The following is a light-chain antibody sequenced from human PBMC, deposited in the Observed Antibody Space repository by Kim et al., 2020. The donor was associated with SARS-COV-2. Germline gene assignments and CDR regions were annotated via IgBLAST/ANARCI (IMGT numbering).Light chain of an antibody. CDR2: RDS. CDR1: NIGIKN. Sequence: VSVALGQTARITCGGNNIGIKNVHWYQQKPGQAPVLVMYRDSNRPSGIPERFSGSNSGNTATLTISRAQAGDEADYYCQVGDSSTVFGGGTQLTVL. CDR3: QVGDSSTV. J-gene: IGLJ3*02. V-gene: IGLV3-9*01.